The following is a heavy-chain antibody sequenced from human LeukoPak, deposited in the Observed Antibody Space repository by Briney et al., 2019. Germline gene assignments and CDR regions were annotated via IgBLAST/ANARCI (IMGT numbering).Heavy chain of an antibody. CDR3: ARGIAVAGAPKNIDY. J-gene: IGHJ4*02. V-gene: IGHV3-33*01. Sequence: GGSLRLSCTATGFIFSSYCMHWVRQAPGKGLEWVAVIWYDGSNKYYADSVKGRFTISRDNSKNTLYLQMNSFMAEDTAVYYCARGIAVAGAPKNIDYWGQGTLVTVSS. D-gene: IGHD6-19*01. CDR2: IWYDGSNK. CDR1: GFIFSSYC.